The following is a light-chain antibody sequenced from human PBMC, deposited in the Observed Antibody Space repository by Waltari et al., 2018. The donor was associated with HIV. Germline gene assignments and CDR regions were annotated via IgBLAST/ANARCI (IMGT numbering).Light chain of an antibody. Sequence: EIVLTQSPATLSLSPGERATLPCTASENINNYLAWYQQKPGQPPSGVLCDASNRPPAVPDRFSGGGSETHFALTISSLEPEDFAVYYCQQRRNWPLTFGGGTKVEMK. CDR3: QQRRNWPLT. CDR1: ENINNY. V-gene: IGKV3-11*01. J-gene: IGKJ4*01. CDR2: DAS.